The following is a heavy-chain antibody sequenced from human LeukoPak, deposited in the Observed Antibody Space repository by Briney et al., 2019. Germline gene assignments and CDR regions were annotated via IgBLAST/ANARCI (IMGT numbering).Heavy chain of an antibody. V-gene: IGHV3-66*01. J-gene: IGHJ5*02. CDR3: AIVGATRWFDP. D-gene: IGHD1-26*01. CDR1: GFTVSSNY. Sequence: PGGSLRLSCAASGFTVSSNYMSWVRQAPGKGLEWVSVIYSGGSTYYADSVKGRFTISRDNSKNTLYLQMNSLRAEDTAVYYCAIVGATRWFDPWGQGTLVTDSS. CDR2: IYSGGST.